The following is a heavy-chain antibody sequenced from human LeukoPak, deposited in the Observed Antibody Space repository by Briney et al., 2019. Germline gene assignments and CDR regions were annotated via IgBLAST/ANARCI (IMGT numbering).Heavy chain of an antibody. CDR1: GGSISSGGYY. CDR3: ARAQIIQLWLGIVVITLFDY. CDR2: IYYSGST. J-gene: IGHJ4*02. V-gene: IGHV4-31*03. Sequence: SETLSLTCTVSGGSISSGGYYWGWIRQHPGKGLEWIGYIYYSGSTYYNPSLKSRVTISVDTSKNQFSLKLSSVTAADTAVYYCARAQIIQLWLGIVVITLFDYWGQGTLVTVSS. D-gene: IGHD5-18*01.